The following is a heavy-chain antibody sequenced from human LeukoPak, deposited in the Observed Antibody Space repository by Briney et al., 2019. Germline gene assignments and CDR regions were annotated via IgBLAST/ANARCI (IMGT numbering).Heavy chain of an antibody. V-gene: IGHV3-23*01. CDR1: GFTFSSYA. D-gene: IGHD2-21*02. Sequence: PGRALRLSCVASGFTFSSYAMTWVRQAPGRGLEWVSGISGSGERIHYADSVKGRFTISRDNSKNTVYLQMNSLRAEDTAVYYCARGADCGGDCFRLSFLYWGQGTLVTVSS. J-gene: IGHJ4*02. CDR2: ISGSGERI. CDR3: ARGADCGGDCFRLSFLY.